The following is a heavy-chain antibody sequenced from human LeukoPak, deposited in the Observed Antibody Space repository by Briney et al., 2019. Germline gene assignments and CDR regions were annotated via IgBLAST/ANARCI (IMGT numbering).Heavy chain of an antibody. CDR2: INPNSGGR. Sequence: ASVKVSCKASGYTFTGYYMHWVRQAPGQGLEWMGWINPNSGGRNYAQKFQGRVTMTRDTSISTAYMELSRLRSDDTAVYYCARPRGYSSSDFDYWGQGTLVTVSS. J-gene: IGHJ4*02. CDR3: ARPRGYSSSDFDY. V-gene: IGHV1-2*02. CDR1: GYTFTGYY. D-gene: IGHD6-6*01.